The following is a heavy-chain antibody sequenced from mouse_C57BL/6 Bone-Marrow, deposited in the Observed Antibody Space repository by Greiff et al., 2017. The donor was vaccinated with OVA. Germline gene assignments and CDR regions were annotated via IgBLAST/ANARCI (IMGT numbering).Heavy chain of an antibody. D-gene: IGHD2-4*01. Sequence: QVTLKESGPGILQSSQPLSLTCSFSGFSLSTSGMGVSWIRQPSGNGLEWLAHIYWYADKRYNPSLKSRLTISKDTSSKHVFLKITSVDTADTATYYCARSHSLDYDYDYWGQGTTLTVSS. CDR3: ARSHSLDYDYDY. CDR2: IYWYADK. J-gene: IGHJ2*01. V-gene: IGHV8-12*01. CDR1: GFSLSTSGMG.